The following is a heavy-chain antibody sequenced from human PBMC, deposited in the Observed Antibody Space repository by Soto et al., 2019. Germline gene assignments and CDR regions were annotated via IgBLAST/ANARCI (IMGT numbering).Heavy chain of an antibody. V-gene: IGHV4-4*02. D-gene: IGHD6-13*01. CDR2: IYHSGST. CDR1: GGSISSSNW. CDR3: ARVIAAAVNWFDP. Sequence: QVQLQESGPGLVKPSGTLSLTCAVSGGSISSSNWWSWVRQPPGKGLEWIGEIYHSGSTNYNPSLKSRVTXSXDXXKNQFSLKLSSVTAADTAVYYCARVIAAAVNWFDPWGQGTLVTVSS. J-gene: IGHJ5*02.